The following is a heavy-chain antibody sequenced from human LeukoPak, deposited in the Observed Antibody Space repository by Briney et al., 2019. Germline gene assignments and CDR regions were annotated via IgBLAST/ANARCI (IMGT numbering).Heavy chain of an antibody. CDR1: GFTFSSYS. V-gene: IGHV3-48*04. CDR3: ARRRYNWNAIDY. D-gene: IGHD1-20*01. Sequence: GGSLRLSCAASGFTFSSYSMIWVRQAPGKGLEWVSYISSSGSTLYYADSVKGRITISRDNAKNSLYLQMNSLRAEDTAVYYCARRRYNWNAIDYWGQGTLVTVSS. CDR2: ISSSGSTL. J-gene: IGHJ4*02.